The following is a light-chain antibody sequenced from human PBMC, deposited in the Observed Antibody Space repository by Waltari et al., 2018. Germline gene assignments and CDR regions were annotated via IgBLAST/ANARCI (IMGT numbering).Light chain of an antibody. J-gene: IGKJ2*01. CDR3: QQCYSTPYT. CDR1: QNLCYNSDNKNY. CDR2: WAS. V-gene: IGKV4-1*01. Sequence: DIVMTQSPDSLAVSLGERVTINCRSSQNLCYNSDNKNYLAWFQQKPGQPPKLLIYWASTRESGVPDRFSGSGSGTEFTLTISSLQAADVAVYYCQQCYSTPYTFGQGTKLEIK.